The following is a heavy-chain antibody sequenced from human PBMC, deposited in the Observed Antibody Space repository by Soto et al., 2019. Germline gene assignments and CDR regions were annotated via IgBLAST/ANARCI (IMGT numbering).Heavy chain of an antibody. J-gene: IGHJ3*02. CDR1: GRTFSSYA. D-gene: IGHD2-2*01. CDR3: ASSDIVVVPAAMRAFDI. V-gene: IGHV1-69*10. CDR2: INPSNGNT. Sequence: GASVKVSCKASGRTFSSYAISWVRQAPGQGLEWMGGINPSNGNTNYAQKFQGRVTITRDTSASTAYMELSSLRSEDTAVYYCASSDIVVVPAAMRAFDIWGQGTMVTVSS.